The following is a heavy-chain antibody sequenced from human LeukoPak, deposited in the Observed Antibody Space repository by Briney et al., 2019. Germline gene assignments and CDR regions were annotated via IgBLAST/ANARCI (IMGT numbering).Heavy chain of an antibody. D-gene: IGHD3-22*01. CDR2: ISGSGGST. Sequence: GGSLRLSCAASGFTFSSYGVSWVRQAPGKGLEWVSAISGSGGSTYYADSVKGRFTISRDNSKNTLYLQMNSLRAEDTAVYYCAKGKAYYYDSSGHRYCDYWGQGTLVTVSS. CDR1: GFTFSSYG. V-gene: IGHV3-23*01. J-gene: IGHJ4*02. CDR3: AKGKAYYYDSSGHRYCDY.